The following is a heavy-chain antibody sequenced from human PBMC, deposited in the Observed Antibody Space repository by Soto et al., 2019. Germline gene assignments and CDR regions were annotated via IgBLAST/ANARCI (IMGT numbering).Heavy chain of an antibody. CDR2: ICPGYSNI. D-gene: IGHD2-15*01. CDR3: AREVAAPTDYFYGLDV. V-gene: IGHV5-51*01. CDR1: GYIFTDHC. J-gene: IGHJ6*02. Sequence: GESLKISCKGSGYIFTDHCIVWVRQMAGKGLEWVGFICPGYSNIIYSPSVQGQVTISADMSISTAYLQWSSLKASDTAIYSCAREVAAPTDYFYGLDVWGHGTTVTVSS.